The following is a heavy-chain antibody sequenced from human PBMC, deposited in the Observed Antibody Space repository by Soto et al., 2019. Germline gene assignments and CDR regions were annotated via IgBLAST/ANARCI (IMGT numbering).Heavy chain of an antibody. Sequence: EVQMVESGGGLVQPGGSLRLSCAGSGFTFSTHNMDWVRQAPGKGLEWISYITNTGETIYYADSVRGRFTISRDNAKNALFLQMNNLRDEDTAVYYCARDGDRGYDMDVWGQGTTVTVSS. J-gene: IGHJ6*02. CDR3: ARDGDRGYDMDV. V-gene: IGHV3-48*02. CDR1: GFTFSTHN. CDR2: ITNTGETI.